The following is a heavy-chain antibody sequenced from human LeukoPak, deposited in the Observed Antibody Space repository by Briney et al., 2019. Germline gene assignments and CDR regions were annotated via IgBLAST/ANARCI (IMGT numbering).Heavy chain of an antibody. J-gene: IGHJ2*01. Sequence: GASVKVSCKVSGYTLTELSMHWVRQAPGQGLELMGGFDPEDGETIYAQKFQGRVTMTEDTSTDTAYMELSSLRSEDTAVYYCARSGEGIAAPGSHWYFYLWGRGTLVTVSS. CDR1: GYTLTELS. CDR3: ARSGEGIAAPGSHWYFYL. V-gene: IGHV1-24*01. CDR2: FDPEDGET. D-gene: IGHD6-13*01.